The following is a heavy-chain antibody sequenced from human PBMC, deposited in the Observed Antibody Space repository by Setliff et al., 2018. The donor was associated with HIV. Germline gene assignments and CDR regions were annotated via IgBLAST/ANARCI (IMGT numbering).Heavy chain of an antibody. Sequence: PGESLKISCEASGFAFDNYGMSWVRQAPGKGLEWVSGINWNGYKTSYADSVKGRFTISRDNAKNTLFLQMNSLRAEDTAVYYCARAQDNYYDSSGYSFDSWGQGSLVTVSS. CDR2: INWNGYKT. CDR3: ARAQDNYYDSSGYSFDS. J-gene: IGHJ4*02. CDR1: GFAFDNYG. D-gene: IGHD3-22*01. V-gene: IGHV3-20*04.